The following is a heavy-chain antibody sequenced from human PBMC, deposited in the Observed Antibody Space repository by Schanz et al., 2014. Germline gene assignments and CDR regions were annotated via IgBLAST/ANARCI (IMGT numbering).Heavy chain of an antibody. CDR3: ARDRDQWDGNFCDF. CDR2: INPSSGGT. D-gene: IGHD1-26*01. J-gene: IGHJ4*02. CDR1: GDTFRSYT. V-gene: IGHV1-2*02. Sequence: QVPLVQSGAEVKKPGSSVKVSCKASGDTFRSYTINWVRHAPGQGLEWMGWINPSSGGTNYAQKFQGRVTMTRDTSISTAYMELRSLRSDDTAVYYCARDRDQWDGNFCDFWGQGTLVTVSS.